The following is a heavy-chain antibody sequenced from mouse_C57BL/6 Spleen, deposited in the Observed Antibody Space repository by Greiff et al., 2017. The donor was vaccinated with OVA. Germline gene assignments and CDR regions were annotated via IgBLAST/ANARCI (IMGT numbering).Heavy chain of an antibody. Sequence: EVHLVESGGGLVQPKGSLKLSCAASGFSFNTYAMNWVRQAPGKGLEWVARIRSKSNNYATYYADSVKDRFTISRDDSESMLYLQMNNLKTEDTAMYYCVWGIAAMDYWGQGTSVTVSS. CDR2: IRSKSNNYAT. J-gene: IGHJ4*01. V-gene: IGHV10-1*01. CDR1: GFSFNTYA. CDR3: VWGIAAMDY.